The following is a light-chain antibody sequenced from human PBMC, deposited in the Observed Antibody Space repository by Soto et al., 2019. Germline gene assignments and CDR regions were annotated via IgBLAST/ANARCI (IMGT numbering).Light chain of an antibody. CDR3: QQYGTSPHT. Sequence: EIVLTQSPGSLSLSPGGRATLSCRASQSVNSNYLAWYQQKPGQAPRLLISGASSRDTGIADRFSGSGSGTDFTLVISRLEPEDCAVYYCQQYGTSPHTFGPGTKVDIK. CDR2: GAS. J-gene: IGKJ3*01. V-gene: IGKV3-20*01. CDR1: QSVNSNY.